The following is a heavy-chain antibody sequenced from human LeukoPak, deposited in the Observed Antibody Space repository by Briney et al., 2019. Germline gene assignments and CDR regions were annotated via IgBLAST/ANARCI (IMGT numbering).Heavy chain of an antibody. CDR3: AKDFRGYYDILTAPYYYYGMDV. CDR1: GFTFSSYA. V-gene: IGHV3-30*04. Sequence: HPGRSLRLSCAASGFTFSSYAMHWVRQAPGKGLEWVAVISYDGSNKYYADSVKGRFTISRDNSKNTLYLQMNGLRAEDTAVYYCAKDFRGYYDILTAPYYYYGMDVWGQGTTVTVSS. D-gene: IGHD3-9*01. CDR2: ISYDGSNK. J-gene: IGHJ6*02.